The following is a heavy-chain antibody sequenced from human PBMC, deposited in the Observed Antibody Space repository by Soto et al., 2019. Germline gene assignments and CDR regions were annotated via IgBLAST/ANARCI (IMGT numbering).Heavy chain of an antibody. V-gene: IGHV1-69*12. CDR2: IIPIFGTT. CDR3: ARVEAGPGFYNYHGLDV. D-gene: IGHD3-9*01. J-gene: IGHJ6*02. CDR1: GGTFSNYA. Sequence: VQLVQSGAEVKKPGSSVKVSCKASGGTFSNYAISWVRQAPGQGLEWMGGIIPIFGTTYYAQKFQGRVTIIADESATTAYLQLSSLRSEDTAMYYCARVEAGPGFYNYHGLDVWGQVTAVSVSS.